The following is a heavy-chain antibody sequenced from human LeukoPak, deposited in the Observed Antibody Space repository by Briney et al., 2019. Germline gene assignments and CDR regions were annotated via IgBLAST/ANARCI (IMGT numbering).Heavy chain of an antibody. D-gene: IGHD3-3*01. V-gene: IGHV1-8*03. Sequence: ASVKVSCKASGYTFTSYDINWVRQATGQGLEWMGWMNPNSGNTGYAQKFQGRVTITRNTSISTAHMELSSLRSEDTAVYYCARGGYYDFWSGYYPPENWFDPWGQGTLVTVSS. CDR3: ARGGYYDFWSGYYPPENWFDP. J-gene: IGHJ5*02. CDR1: GYTFTSYD. CDR2: MNPNSGNT.